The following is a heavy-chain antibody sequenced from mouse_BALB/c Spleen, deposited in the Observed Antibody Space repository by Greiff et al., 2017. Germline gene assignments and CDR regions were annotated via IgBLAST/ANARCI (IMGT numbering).Heavy chain of an antibody. CDR1: GFNIKDYY. J-gene: IGHJ4*01. CDR2: IDPENGNT. CDR3: ARYDYDRQGYAMDY. Sequence: EVKLQESGAELVRPGALVKLSCKASGFNIKDYYMHWVKQRPEQGLEWIGWIDPENGNTIYDPKFQGKASITADTSSNTAYLQLSSLTSEDTAVYYCARYDYDRQGYAMDYWGQGTSVTVSS. D-gene: IGHD2-4*01. V-gene: IGHV14-1*02.